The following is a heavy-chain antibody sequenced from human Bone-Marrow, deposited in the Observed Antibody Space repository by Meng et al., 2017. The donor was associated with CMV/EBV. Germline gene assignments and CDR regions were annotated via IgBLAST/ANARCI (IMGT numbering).Heavy chain of an antibody. CDR3: ARGEAMDY. Sequence: VPCKAYGGTFSSYASSWVRQAPGQGLEWMGGIIPIFGTANYAQKFQGRVTITTDESTSTAYMELSSLRSEDTAVYYWARGEAMDYWGQGTLVTVSS. CDR1: GGTFSSYA. J-gene: IGHJ4*02. CDR2: IIPIFGTA. V-gene: IGHV1-69*05.